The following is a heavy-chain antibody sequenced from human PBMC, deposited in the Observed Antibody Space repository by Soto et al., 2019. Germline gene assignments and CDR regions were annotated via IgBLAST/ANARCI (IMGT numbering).Heavy chain of an antibody. CDR2: MNPRSGDT. CDR3: PSSLSNTAGPAY. J-gene: IGHJ4*02. CDR1: GYTFSSFD. V-gene: IGHV1-8*02. Sequence: QVQLVQSGAEVQKPGASVKVSCKASGYTFSSFDVNWVRQATGQGLEGMGWMNPRSGDTVYAQKFQGRVTMTRDTSIGTAYMELRIPRSEDTAVYYSPSSLSNTAGPAYWGPRSLVTVSS. D-gene: IGHD4-4*01.